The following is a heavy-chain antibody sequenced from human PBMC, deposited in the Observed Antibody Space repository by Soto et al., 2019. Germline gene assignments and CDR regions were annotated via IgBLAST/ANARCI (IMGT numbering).Heavy chain of an antibody. Sequence: SETLSLTCTVSGDSIWNNYWGWIRQPPGKGLEWIGNIYYSGSANYNPSLTSRVTISVDTSKNQFSLHLSSVTAADTAVFHCARGQSDYYVTSGPSYHYFDYWGQGTLVTVSS. CDR1: GDSIWNNY. V-gene: IGHV4-59*12. J-gene: IGHJ4*02. CDR3: ARGQSDYYVTSGPSYHYFDY. CDR2: IYYSGSA. D-gene: IGHD3-22*01.